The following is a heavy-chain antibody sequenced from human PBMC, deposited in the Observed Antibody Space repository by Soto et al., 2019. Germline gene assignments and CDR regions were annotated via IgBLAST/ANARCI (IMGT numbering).Heavy chain of an antibody. V-gene: IGHV1-8*01. D-gene: IGHD4-17*01. CDR2: MNPIIGKT. Sequence: ASVKVSCKTSGYTFTNYDINWVRQATGQGLEWMGGMNPIIGKTNYTQKFQERVTITRDMSTSTAYMELSSLRSEDTAVYYCAAGSDYGDYEVGYWGQGTLVTVSS. J-gene: IGHJ4*02. CDR1: GYTFTNYD. CDR3: AAGSDYGDYEVGY.